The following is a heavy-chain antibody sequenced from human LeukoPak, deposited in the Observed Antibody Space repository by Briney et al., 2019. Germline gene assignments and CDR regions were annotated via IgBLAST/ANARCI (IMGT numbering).Heavy chain of an antibody. CDR1: GGSISSYY. CDR3: ARELIGAAGPYYYYYYMDV. Sequence: SSETLSLTCTVSGGSISSYYWSWIRQPAGKGLEWIGRIYTSGSTNYNASLKSRVTMSVDTSKNQFSLKLSSVTAADTAVYYCARELIGAAGPYYYYYYMDVWGKGTTVTVSS. V-gene: IGHV4-4*07. CDR2: IYTSGST. J-gene: IGHJ6*03. D-gene: IGHD6-13*01.